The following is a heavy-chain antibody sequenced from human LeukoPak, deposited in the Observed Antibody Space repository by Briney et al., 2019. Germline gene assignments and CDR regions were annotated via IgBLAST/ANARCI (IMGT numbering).Heavy chain of an antibody. CDR1: GFTFSSFG. V-gene: IGHV3-23*01. CDR2: IRGSRDNT. Sequence: GGSLILSCAASGFTFSSFGMSWVRQAPGKGLEWVSAIRGSRDNTYYADSVKGRFTISRDNSKNTLYLQMNSLRAEDTAVYYCAKNKGTAVTKIDYWGQGTLVTVSS. J-gene: IGHJ4*02. CDR3: AKNKGTAVTKIDY. D-gene: IGHD4-17*01.